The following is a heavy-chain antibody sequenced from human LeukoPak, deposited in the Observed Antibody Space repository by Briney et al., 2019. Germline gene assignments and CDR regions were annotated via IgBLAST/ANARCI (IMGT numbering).Heavy chain of an antibody. D-gene: IGHD1-26*01. Sequence: SETLSLTCTVSGGSISSYYWSWIRQPPGKGLEWIGYIYYSGNTNYNPSLKSRVTISVDTSKNQFSLKLSSVSAADTAVYYCAKSTSGSPISWFDPWGQGTLVTVSS. CDR1: GGSISSYY. CDR3: AKSTSGSPISWFDP. CDR2: IYYSGNT. V-gene: IGHV4-59*01. J-gene: IGHJ5*02.